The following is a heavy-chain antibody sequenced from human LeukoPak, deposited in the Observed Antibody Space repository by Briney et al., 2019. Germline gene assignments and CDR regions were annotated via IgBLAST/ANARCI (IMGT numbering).Heavy chain of an antibody. CDR2: ISSSSSTI. CDR3: ASGGSGSYHHYMDV. D-gene: IGHD3-10*01. Sequence: PGGSLRLSCAASGFTFSSYEMNWVRQAPGKGLEWVSYISSSSSTIYYADSVKGRFTISRDNAKNSLYLQMNSLRAEDTAVYYCASGGSGSYHHYMDVWGKGTTVTVSS. V-gene: IGHV3-48*01. J-gene: IGHJ6*03. CDR1: GFTFSSYE.